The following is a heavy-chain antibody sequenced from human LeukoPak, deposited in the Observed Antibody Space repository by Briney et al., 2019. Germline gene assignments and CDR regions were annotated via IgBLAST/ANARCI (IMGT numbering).Heavy chain of an antibody. CDR1: GFTFSSYA. Sequence: GGSLRLSCAASGFTFSSYAMSWVRQAPGKGLEWVSAISGSGGSTYYADSVKGRFTISRDNSKNTLYLQMNSLRAEDTAVYYCARDYFVMYYDSSGLLDYWGQGTLVTVSS. CDR3: ARDYFVMYYDSSGLLDY. V-gene: IGHV3-23*01. J-gene: IGHJ4*02. D-gene: IGHD3-22*01. CDR2: ISGSGGST.